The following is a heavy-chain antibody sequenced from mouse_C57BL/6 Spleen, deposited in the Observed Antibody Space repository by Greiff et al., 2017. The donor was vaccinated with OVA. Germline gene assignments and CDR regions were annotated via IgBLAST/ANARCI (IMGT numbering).Heavy chain of an antibody. CDR2: IYPGGGYT. CDR3: ARYYDGYYYFDD. V-gene: IGHV1-63*01. CDR1: GYTFTNYW. J-gene: IGHJ2*01. D-gene: IGHD2-3*01. Sequence: QVQLQQSGAELVRPGTSVKMSCKASGYTFTNYWIGWAKQRPGHGLAWIGDIYPGGGYTNYNEKFKGKATLTADKSSSTAYMQFSSLTSEDSAIYYCARYYDGYYYFDDWGQGTTLTVSS.